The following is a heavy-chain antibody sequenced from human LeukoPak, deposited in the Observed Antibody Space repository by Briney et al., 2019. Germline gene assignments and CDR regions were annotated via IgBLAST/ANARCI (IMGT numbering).Heavy chain of an antibody. V-gene: IGHV3-7*01. Sequence: PGGSLRLSCAASGFTFSSYWMSWVRQAPGKGLEWVANIKQDGSEKYYVDSVKGRFTISRDNAKNSLYLQMNSLRAEDTAVYYCARLGSCRFYYFDYWGQGTLVTVSS. CDR1: GFTFSSYW. D-gene: IGHD3-16*02. J-gene: IGHJ4*02. CDR3: ARLGSCRFYYFDY. CDR2: IKQDGSEK.